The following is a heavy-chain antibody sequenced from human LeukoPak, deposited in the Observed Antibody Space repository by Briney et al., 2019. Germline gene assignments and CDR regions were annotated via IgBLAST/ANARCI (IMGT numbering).Heavy chain of an antibody. D-gene: IGHD2-15*01. J-gene: IGHJ3*02. Sequence: NPSETLSLTCTVSGGSISSYYWSWIRQPPGKGLEWIGYIYYSGSTNYNPSLKSRVTISVDTSKNQFSLKLSSVTAADTAVYYCASLVVNEYCSGGSCYGAFDIWGQGTMVPVSS. CDR1: GGSISSYY. V-gene: IGHV4-59*01. CDR3: ASLVVNEYCSGGSCYGAFDI. CDR2: IYYSGST.